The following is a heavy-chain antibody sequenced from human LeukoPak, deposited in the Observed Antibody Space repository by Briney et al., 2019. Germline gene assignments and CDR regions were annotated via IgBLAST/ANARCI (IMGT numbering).Heavy chain of an antibody. CDR1: RGTFSSYA. J-gene: IGHJ4*02. Sequence: SVKVSCKASRGTFSSYAISWVRPAPGQGLEWMGRIIPILGIANYAQKFQGRVTITADKSTSTAYMELSSLRSEDTAVYYCARAVRGYSYGLDFDYWGQGTLVTVSS. V-gene: IGHV1-69*04. CDR2: IIPILGIA. D-gene: IGHD5-18*01. CDR3: ARAVRGYSYGLDFDY.